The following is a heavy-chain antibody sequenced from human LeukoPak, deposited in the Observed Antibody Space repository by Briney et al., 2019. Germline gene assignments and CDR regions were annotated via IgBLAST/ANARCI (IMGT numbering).Heavy chain of an antibody. CDR1: GFTFSSYS. J-gene: IGHJ6*02. CDR2: ISSSSSYI. V-gene: IGHV3-21*01. D-gene: IGHD1-26*01. CDR3: ARDLGGSYSHGMDV. Sequence: GGSLRLSCAASGFTFSSYSMNWVRQAPGKGLEWVSSISSSSSYIYYADSVKGRFTISRDNVQNSPYLQMNSLRAEDTAVYYCARDLGGSYSHGMDVWGQGTTVTVSS.